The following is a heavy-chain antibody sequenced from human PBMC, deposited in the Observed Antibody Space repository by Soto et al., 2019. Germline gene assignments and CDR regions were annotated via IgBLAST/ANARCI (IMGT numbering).Heavy chain of an antibody. Sequence: QVQLVQSGAEVKKPGSSVKVSCKAPGGTFSSYPISGVRQAPGQGLEWMGGIIPIFVTANYAQKFQGRVTITADESTSTAYMELSSLRSEDTAVYYCARAWEYCSDGSCKESMGWFDPWGQGTLVTVSS. J-gene: IGHJ5*02. V-gene: IGHV1-69*01. CDR3: ARAWEYCSDGSCKESMGWFDP. CDR1: GGTFSSYP. D-gene: IGHD2-15*01. CDR2: IIPIFVTA.